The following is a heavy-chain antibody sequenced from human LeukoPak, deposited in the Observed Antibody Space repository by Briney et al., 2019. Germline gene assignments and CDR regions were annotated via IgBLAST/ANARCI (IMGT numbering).Heavy chain of an antibody. J-gene: IGHJ4*02. CDR3: ARGGSVSGNSRGLGF. D-gene: IGHD4-23*01. Sequence: ASVKVSCKASGYTFTGYYIHWVRQAPGQGLEWMGWINPNSGGTNYAQKFQGRVTMTRDTSISTAYMDLSSLISDDTAVYFCARGGSVSGNSRGLGFWGQGTPVTVSS. CDR1: GYTFTGYY. V-gene: IGHV1-2*02. CDR2: INPNSGGT.